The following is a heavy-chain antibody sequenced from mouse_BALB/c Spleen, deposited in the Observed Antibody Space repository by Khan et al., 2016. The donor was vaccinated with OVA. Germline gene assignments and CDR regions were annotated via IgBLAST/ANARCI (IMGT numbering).Heavy chain of an antibody. CDR3: TRFGYLFAY. V-gene: IGHV1-5*01. D-gene: IGHD2-2*01. Sequence: EVQLQQSGTVLARPGTSVKMSCKASGYTFTSYWMHWVKQRPGQGLEWIGAIYPGNSDTNYNQKFKGKAKLTAVTSTSTAYMELRSLTNDDASVYYCTRFGYLFAYWGQGTLVTVSA. CDR1: GYTFTSYW. J-gene: IGHJ3*01. CDR2: IYPGNSDT.